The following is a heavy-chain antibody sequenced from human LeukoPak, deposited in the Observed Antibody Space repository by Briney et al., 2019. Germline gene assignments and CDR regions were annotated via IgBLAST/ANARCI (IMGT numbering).Heavy chain of an antibody. Sequence: GGSLRLSCAGSGFTFSSYAIHWLRQAPGKGLEWVTFISQDGRNQYYADSVKGRFTISRDNAKNSLYLQMNSLRAEDTAVYYCARGQWLGWFDPWGQGTLVTVSS. D-gene: IGHD6-19*01. CDR1: GFTFSSYA. CDR3: ARGQWLGWFDP. J-gene: IGHJ5*02. CDR2: ISQDGRNQ. V-gene: IGHV3-30*04.